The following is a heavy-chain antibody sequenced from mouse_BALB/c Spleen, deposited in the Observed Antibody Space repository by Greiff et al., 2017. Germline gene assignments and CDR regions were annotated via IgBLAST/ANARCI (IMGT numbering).Heavy chain of an antibody. J-gene: IGHJ4*01. CDR2: INPSTGYT. CDR3: ARTRLQGAMDY. Sequence: VQLQQSGAELAKPGASVKMSCKASGYTFTSYWMHWVKQRPGQGLEWIGYINPSTGYTEYNQKFKDKATLTSDKSSSTAYMELNSLTSEDSAVYYCARTRLQGAMDYWGQGTSVTVSS. V-gene: IGHV1-7*01. CDR1: GYTFTSYW. D-gene: IGHD1-2*01.